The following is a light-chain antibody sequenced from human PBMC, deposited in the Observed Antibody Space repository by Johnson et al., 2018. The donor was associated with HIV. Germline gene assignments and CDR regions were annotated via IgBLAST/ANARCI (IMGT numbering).Light chain of an antibody. CDR2: DNN. J-gene: IGLJ1*01. CDR1: SSNIGNNY. CDR3: GTLDSSLSAGYV. Sequence: QSVLTQPPSVSAAPGQKVTISCSGSSSNIGNNYVSWYQQLPGTAPKLLIYDNNKRPSGIPDRFSGSKSGTSATLGITGLQTGDEADYYCGTLDSSLSAGYVVGTGTKVTVL. V-gene: IGLV1-51*01.